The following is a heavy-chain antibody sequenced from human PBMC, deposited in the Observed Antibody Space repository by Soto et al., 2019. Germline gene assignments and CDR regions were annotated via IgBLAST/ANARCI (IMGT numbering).Heavy chain of an antibody. J-gene: IGHJ5*02. CDR3: AHSTGYYDSSGYYYVGWFDP. CDR1: GFSLSTSGVG. CDR2: IYWDDDK. Sequence: SGPTLVNPTQTLTLTCTFSGFSLSTSGVGVGWIRQPPGKALEWLALIYWDDDKRYSPSLKSRLTITKDTSKNQVVLTMTNMDPVDTATYYCAHSTGYYDSSGYYYVGWFDPWGQGTLVTVSS. V-gene: IGHV2-5*02. D-gene: IGHD3-22*01.